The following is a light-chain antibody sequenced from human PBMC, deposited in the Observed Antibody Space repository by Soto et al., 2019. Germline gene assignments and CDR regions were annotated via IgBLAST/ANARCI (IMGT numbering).Light chain of an antibody. V-gene: IGLV2-11*01. Sequence: QSVLTQPRSVSGSPGQSVTISCTGTSSDVGGHNFVSWYQQHPGKAPKLVIYDVSKWPSGVPDRFFGSKSGNTASLTISGLQAEDEADYYCCSYAGSSLWVFGGGTKLTVL. CDR3: CSYAGSSLWV. J-gene: IGLJ3*02. CDR1: SSDVGGHNF. CDR2: DVS.